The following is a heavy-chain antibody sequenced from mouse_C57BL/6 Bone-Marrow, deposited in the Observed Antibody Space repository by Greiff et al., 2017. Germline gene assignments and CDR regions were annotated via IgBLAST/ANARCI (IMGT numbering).Heavy chain of an antibody. D-gene: IGHD1-1*01. J-gene: IGHJ3*01. CDR1: GFNIKNTY. CDR2: IDPANGNT. V-gene: IGHV14-3*01. Sequence: VQLQQSVAELVRPGASVKLSCTASGFNIKNTYMHWVKQRPEQGLEWIGRIDPANGNTKYAPKFQGKDTITADTSSNTAYLQLSSLTSEDTAIYYGGGGGSSPAWLAYWGQGTLVTVSA. CDR3: GGGGSSPAWLAY.